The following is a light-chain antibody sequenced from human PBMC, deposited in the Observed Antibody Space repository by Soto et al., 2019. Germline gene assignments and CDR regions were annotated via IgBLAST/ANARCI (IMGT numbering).Light chain of an antibody. J-gene: IGKJ1*01. V-gene: IGKV3-11*01. CDR3: QQRSNCR. CDR1: QSVSSY. Sequence: ETVLTQSPATLSLSPGERATLSCRASQSVSSYLAWYQQKPGQAPRLLIYGASTWATGVPARFSGSGSGTDFTLPISRLEPEDFAVYYCQQRSNCRFGRGTKVDIK. CDR2: GAS.